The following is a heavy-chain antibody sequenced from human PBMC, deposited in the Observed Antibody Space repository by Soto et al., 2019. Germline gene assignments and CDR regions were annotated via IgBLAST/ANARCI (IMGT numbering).Heavy chain of an antibody. Sequence: QMHLVQSGAEVKKPGSSVKVSCKASGGSFTYTLSWVRQAPGQGLEWMGGIIPIFGTTNYAQKFQGRVTITAVESTKTAYMELSTLRSEDTAVYYCARLHSHGTYGMDVWGQGTTVTV. V-gene: IGHV1-69*01. CDR1: GGSFTYT. J-gene: IGHJ6*02. D-gene: IGHD5-18*01. CDR2: IIPIFGTT. CDR3: ARLHSHGTYGMDV.